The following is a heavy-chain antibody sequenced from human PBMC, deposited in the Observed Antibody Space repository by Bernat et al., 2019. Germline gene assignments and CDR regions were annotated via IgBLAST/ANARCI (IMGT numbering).Heavy chain of an antibody. CDR2: IYYSGST. V-gene: IGHV4-39*01. J-gene: IGHJ4*02. D-gene: IGHD5-12*01. CDR1: GGSISSSSYC. CDR3: ARVGYSGYDSDY. Sequence: QLQLQESGPGLVKPSETLSLTCTVSGGSISSSSYCWGWIRQPPGKGLEWIGSIYYSGSTYYNPSLKSRVTISVDTSKNQFSLKLSSVTAADTAVYYCARVGYSGYDSDYWGQGTLVTVSS.